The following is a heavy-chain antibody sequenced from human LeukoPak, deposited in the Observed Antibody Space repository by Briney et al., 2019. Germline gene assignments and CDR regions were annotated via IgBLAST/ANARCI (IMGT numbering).Heavy chain of an antibody. Sequence: GASVNVSCKASGYTFTGYYMHWVRQAPGQGLEWMGRINPNSGGTNYAQKFQGRVTMTRNPSISTAYMEVSSLRSEDTAVYFCARGTTRKYGDFDYWGQGTLVTVSS. CDR3: ARGTTRKYGDFDY. V-gene: IGHV1-2*06. D-gene: IGHD2/OR15-2a*01. J-gene: IGHJ4*02. CDR1: GYTFTGYY. CDR2: INPNSGGT.